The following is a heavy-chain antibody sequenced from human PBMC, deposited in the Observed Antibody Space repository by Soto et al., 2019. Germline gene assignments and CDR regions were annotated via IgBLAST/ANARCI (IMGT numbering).Heavy chain of an antibody. Sequence: GGSLRLSCAASGFTFSSYAMSWVRQAPGKGLEWVSAISGSGGSTYYADSVKGRFTISRDNSKNTLYLQMNSLRAEDTAVYYCAKDLENYYDSSGYDYWGQGTLVTVSS. V-gene: IGHV3-23*01. CDR1: GFTFSSYA. CDR2: ISGSGGST. J-gene: IGHJ4*02. D-gene: IGHD3-22*01. CDR3: AKDLENYYDSSGYDY.